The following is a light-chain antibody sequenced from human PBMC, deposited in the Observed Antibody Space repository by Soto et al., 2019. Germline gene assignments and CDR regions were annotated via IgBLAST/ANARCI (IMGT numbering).Light chain of an antibody. CDR1: SSDVGSYSL. Sequence: QSALAQPASVSGSPGQSITISCTGTSSDVGSYSLVSWYQQHPGKAPKLMIYEGSKRPSGVSNRFSGSSSGADRYLTISNLQSEDEADYYCETWDSYSHVFGTGTKVTVL. J-gene: IGLJ1*01. CDR3: ETWDSYSHV. V-gene: IGLV2-14*02. CDR2: EGS.